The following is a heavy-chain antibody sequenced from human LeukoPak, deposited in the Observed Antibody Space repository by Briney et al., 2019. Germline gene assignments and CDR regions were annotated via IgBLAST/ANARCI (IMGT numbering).Heavy chain of an antibody. CDR3: ARGGPYGGDPIYYFDY. J-gene: IGHJ4*02. Sequence: GESLKISCKGSGYSFTRYWIGWVRQMPGKGLEWMGIIYPGDSDTRYSPSFQGQVTISADKSISTAYLQWSSLKASDTAMYYRARGGPYGGDPIYYFDYWGQGTLVTVSS. D-gene: IGHD2-21*02. V-gene: IGHV5-51*01. CDR2: IYPGDSDT. CDR1: GYSFTRYW.